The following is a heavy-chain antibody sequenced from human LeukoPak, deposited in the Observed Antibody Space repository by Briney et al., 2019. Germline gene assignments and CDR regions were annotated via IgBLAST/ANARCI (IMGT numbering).Heavy chain of an antibody. CDR2: IYSSGST. V-gene: IGHV4-4*07. CDR3: ARMYSGSYGGIDY. Sequence: SETLSVICSVAAGSISSYYGSWIRQPAGKGLEEIGRIYSSGSTDYNASLKSRVTMSVDTSKNQFSLKLSSVTAADTAVYYCARMYSGSYGGIDYWGQGTLVTVSS. CDR1: AGSISSYY. D-gene: IGHD1-26*01. J-gene: IGHJ4*02.